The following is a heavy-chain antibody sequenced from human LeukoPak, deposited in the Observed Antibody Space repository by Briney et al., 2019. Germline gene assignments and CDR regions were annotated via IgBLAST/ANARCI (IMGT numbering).Heavy chain of an antibody. Sequence: SETLSLTCAVYGGSFSGYYWSWIRQPPGKGLEWIGEINHSGSTNYNRSLKSRVTITVDTSKNQFSLKLSSVTAADTAVYYCARGQGYSYGDPEIYFDYWGQGTLVTVSS. CDR1: GGSFSGYY. D-gene: IGHD5-18*01. CDR3: ARGQGYSYGDPEIYFDY. J-gene: IGHJ4*02. CDR2: INHSGST. V-gene: IGHV4-34*01.